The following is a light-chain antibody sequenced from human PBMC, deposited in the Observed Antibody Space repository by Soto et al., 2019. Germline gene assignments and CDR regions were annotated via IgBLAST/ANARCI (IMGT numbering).Light chain of an antibody. CDR2: EVS. V-gene: IGLV2-14*01. Sequence: QSALTQPASVSGSPEQSITISCTGTSSDVGGSKYVSWFQQHPGKAPKLIIYEVSNRPSGTSIRFSGSKSGNTASLTISGLQAEDEADYYCSSYTRSDTWVFGGGTKLTVL. J-gene: IGLJ3*02. CDR1: SSDVGGSKY. CDR3: SSYTRSDTWV.